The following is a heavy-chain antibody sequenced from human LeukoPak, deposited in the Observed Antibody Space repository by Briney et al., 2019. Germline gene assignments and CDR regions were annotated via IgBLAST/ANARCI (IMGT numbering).Heavy chain of an antibody. Sequence: PGGSLRLSCVASGFTFSNYGIHWVRQAPGKGLEWVTFIRSDGSNKYYADSVKGRFTISRDNSRNTLYLQMNNLRTEDTAVYYCARVGVARVGEGFLYWGQGTLVTVSS. D-gene: IGHD3-10*01. CDR1: GFTFSNYG. CDR3: ARVGVARVGEGFLY. CDR2: IRSDGSNK. V-gene: IGHV3-30*02. J-gene: IGHJ4*02.